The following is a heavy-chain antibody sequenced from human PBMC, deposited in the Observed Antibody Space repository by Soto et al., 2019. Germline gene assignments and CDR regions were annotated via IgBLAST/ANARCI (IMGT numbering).Heavy chain of an antibody. J-gene: IGHJ3*02. CDR3: ARDEGGSGVYCSGGSCYEDAFDI. D-gene: IGHD2-15*01. CDR2: ISAYNGNT. CDR1: GYTFTSYG. Sequence: ASVKVSCKASGYTFTSYGISWVRQAPGQGLEWMGWISAYNGNTNYAQKLQGRVTMTTDTSTSTAYMELRSLRSDDTAVYYCARDEGGSGVYCSGGSCYEDAFDIWGQGTMVTVS. V-gene: IGHV1-18*01.